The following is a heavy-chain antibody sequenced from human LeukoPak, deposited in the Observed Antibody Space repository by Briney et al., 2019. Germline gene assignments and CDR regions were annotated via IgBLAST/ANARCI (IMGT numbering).Heavy chain of an antibody. J-gene: IGHJ5*02. CDR3: ARDHYYDSSGYYGWFDP. V-gene: IGHV3-21*01. Sequence: GGSLRLSCAASGFTFSSYSMNWVRQAPGNGLEWVSSISSSSSYIYYADSVKGRFTIPKDNAKNSLYLQMNSLRAEDTAVYYCARDHYYDSSGYYGWFDPWGQGTLVTVSS. CDR1: GFTFSSYS. D-gene: IGHD3-22*01. CDR2: ISSSSSYI.